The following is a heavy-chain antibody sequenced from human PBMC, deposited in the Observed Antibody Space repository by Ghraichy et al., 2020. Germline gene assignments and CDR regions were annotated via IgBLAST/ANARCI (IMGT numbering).Heavy chain of an antibody. V-gene: IGHV3-30*18. CDR1: GFTFSSYG. D-gene: IGHD1-7*01. J-gene: IGHJ6*02. CDR2: ISYDGSNK. CDR3: AKDLRGELRRYYYYYYGMDV. Sequence: GESLNISCAASGFTFSSYGMHWVRQAPGKGLEWVAVISYDGSNKYYADSVKGRFTISRDNSKNTLYLQMNSLRAEDTAVYYCAKDLRGELRRYYYYYYGMDVWGQGTTVTVSS.